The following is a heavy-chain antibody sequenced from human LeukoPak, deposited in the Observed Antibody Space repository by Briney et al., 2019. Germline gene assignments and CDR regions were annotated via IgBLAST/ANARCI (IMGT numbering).Heavy chain of an antibody. J-gene: IGHJ4*02. V-gene: IGHV3-9*03. D-gene: IGHD2-2*01. CDR2: ITSNSGYV. Sequence: GGSLRLSCAASGFTFSSNWMHWVRQVPGKGLEWVSSITSNSGYVAYADSVKGRFSISRDNAKNSLYLQMNSLRTEDMAVYYCVQDSYAISSSGSTFASWGQGTLVTVSS. CDR3: VQDSYAISSSGSTFAS. CDR1: GFTFSSNW.